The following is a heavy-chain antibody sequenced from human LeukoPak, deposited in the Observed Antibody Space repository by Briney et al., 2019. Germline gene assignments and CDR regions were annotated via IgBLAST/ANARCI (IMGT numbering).Heavy chain of an antibody. V-gene: IGHV4-59*08. CDR1: GGSISSYY. J-gene: IGHJ6*03. D-gene: IGHD3-3*01. CDR3: ARHPGPSLEWLPQHYYYYYMDV. CDR2: IYYSGST. Sequence: SETLSLTCTVSGGSISSYYWSWIRQPPGKGLEWIGYIYYSGSTNYNPSLKSRVTISVDTSKNQFSLRLSSVTAADTAVYYCARHPGPSLEWLPQHYYYYYMDVWGKGTTVTVSS.